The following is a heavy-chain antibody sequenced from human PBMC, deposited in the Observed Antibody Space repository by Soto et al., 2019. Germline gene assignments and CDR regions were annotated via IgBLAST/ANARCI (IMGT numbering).Heavy chain of an antibody. CDR3: ARGNVEKWFGP. Sequence: PGESLKISRQTSGYRFSSYLIVWVRQMPGKSLEWMGIIYHNDSRVKYNPSVQGQVTMSVDRSISTAYLQWSSLRASDTAVYFCARGNVEKWFGPWGQGTPVTVSS. CDR1: GYRFSSYL. V-gene: IGHV5-51*01. CDR2: IYHNDSRV. J-gene: IGHJ5*02.